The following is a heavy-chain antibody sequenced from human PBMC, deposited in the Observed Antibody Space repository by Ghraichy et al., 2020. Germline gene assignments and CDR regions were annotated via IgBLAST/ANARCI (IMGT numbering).Heavy chain of an antibody. V-gene: IGHV2-5*01. Sequence: SGPTLVKPTQTLTLTCAFSGFLLKTSGVGVGWIRQPPGKALEWLALIYWNGDKRYNTSLKSGLTIAKDTSGNRVVLTMTNVGPLDTGTYYCVHSRRYYDSRGDYSFMDYWGQGDLVTVSS. CDR1: GFLLKTSGVG. CDR3: VHSRRYYDSRGDYSFMDY. D-gene: IGHD3-22*01. CDR2: IYWNGDK. J-gene: IGHJ4*02.